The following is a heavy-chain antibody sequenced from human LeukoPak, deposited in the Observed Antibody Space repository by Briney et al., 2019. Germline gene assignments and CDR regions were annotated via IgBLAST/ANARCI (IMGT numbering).Heavy chain of an antibody. D-gene: IGHD2-15*01. CDR1: GFTFDDYA. J-gene: IGHJ4*02. Sequence: GGSLRLSCAASGFTFDDYAMHWVRQAPGKGLEWVSGISWNSGSIGYADSVKGRFTISRDNAKNSLYLQMNSLRAEDTAVYYCATIVVVAATPDYWGQGTLVTVSS. CDR3: ATIVVVAATPDY. V-gene: IGHV3-9*01. CDR2: ISWNSGSI.